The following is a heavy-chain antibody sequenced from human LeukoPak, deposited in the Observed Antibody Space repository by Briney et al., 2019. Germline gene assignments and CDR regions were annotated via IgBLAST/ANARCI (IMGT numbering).Heavy chain of an antibody. D-gene: IGHD2-2*01. CDR2: IYYSGST. Sequence: SGPTLVKPSETLSLTCTVSGGSIRSSDYYWGWIRQPPGKGLEWIGYIYYSGSTSYSPSLKSRVIISVDTSKNQFFLNLSPVTAADTAVYYCARDNPQDCRSSSCYFDAWGQGTLVTVSS. CDR1: GGSIRSSDYY. V-gene: IGHV4-30-4*08. CDR3: ARDNPQDCRSSSCYFDA. J-gene: IGHJ5*02.